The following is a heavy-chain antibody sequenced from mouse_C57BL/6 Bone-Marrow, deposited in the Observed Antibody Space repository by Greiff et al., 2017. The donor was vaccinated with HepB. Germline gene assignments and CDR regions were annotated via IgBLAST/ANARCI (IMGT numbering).Heavy chain of an antibody. V-gene: IGHV1-72*01. CDR3: ARSAFITTVVAPYYAMDY. CDR1: GYTFTSYW. J-gene: IGHJ4*01. D-gene: IGHD1-1*01. CDR2: IDPNSGGT. Sequence: QVQLQQPGAELVKPGASVKLSCKASGYTFTSYWMHWVKQRPGRGLEWIGRIDPNSGGTKYNEKFKSKATLTVDNPSSTAYMQLSSLTSEDSAVYYCARSAFITTVVAPYYAMDYWGQGTSVTVSS.